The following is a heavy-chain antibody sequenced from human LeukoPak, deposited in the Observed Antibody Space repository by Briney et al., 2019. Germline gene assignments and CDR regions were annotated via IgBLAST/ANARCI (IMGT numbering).Heavy chain of an antibody. CDR1: GFIFSDYY. J-gene: IGHJ3*02. CDR3: AKEHGSGSYDAFDI. V-gene: IGHV3-11*01. Sequence: KPGGSLRLSCAASGFIFSDYYMSWIRQAPGKGLEWVSYITTSGTTIYYADSVKGRFTVSRDNSKNTLYLQMNSLRAEDTAVYYCAKEHGSGSYDAFDIWGQGTMVTVSS. D-gene: IGHD3-10*01. CDR2: ITTSGTTI.